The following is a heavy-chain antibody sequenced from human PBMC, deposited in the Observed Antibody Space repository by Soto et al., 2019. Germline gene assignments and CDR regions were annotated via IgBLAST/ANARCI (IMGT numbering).Heavy chain of an antibody. J-gene: IGHJ4*02. V-gene: IGHV4-39*01. Sequence: SETLSLTCSFSGGSISNNSYYWGWIRQPPGKGLEWIGNVHVRGSSYYNASLKSRVTISLDTSKNQFSLNLNSVTAADTAVYYCASQYYYDSRGYYYGQWGQGTQVTVS. CDR2: VHVRGSS. CDR1: GGSISNNSYY. CDR3: ASQYYYDSRGYYYGQ. D-gene: IGHD3-22*01.